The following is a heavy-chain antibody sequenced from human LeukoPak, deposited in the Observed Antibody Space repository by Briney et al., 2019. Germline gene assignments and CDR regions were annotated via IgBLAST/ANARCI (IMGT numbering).Heavy chain of an antibody. Sequence: ASVKVSCKASGYTFTSYDINWVRQATGQGLEWMGWMNPNSGNTGYAQKFQGRFTITRNTSISTAYMELSSLRSEDTAVYYCARATLNYDILTGYPRFDPWGQGTLVTV. CDR3: ARATLNYDILTGYPRFDP. CDR2: MNPNSGNT. CDR1: GYTFTSYD. D-gene: IGHD3-9*01. J-gene: IGHJ5*02. V-gene: IGHV1-8*03.